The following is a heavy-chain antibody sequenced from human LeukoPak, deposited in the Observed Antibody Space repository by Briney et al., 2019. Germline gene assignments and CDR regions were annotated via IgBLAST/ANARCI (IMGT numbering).Heavy chain of an antibody. Sequence: GGSLRLSCAASGITFSSYAMSWVRQAPGKGLEWVSAISGSGGSTYYADSVKGRFTISRDNSKNTLYLQMNSLRAEDTAVYYCAKGVDYYYDSSGSLLDYWGQGTLVTVSS. J-gene: IGHJ4*02. CDR3: AKGVDYYYDSSGSLLDY. D-gene: IGHD3-22*01. V-gene: IGHV3-23*01. CDR2: ISGSGGST. CDR1: GITFSSYA.